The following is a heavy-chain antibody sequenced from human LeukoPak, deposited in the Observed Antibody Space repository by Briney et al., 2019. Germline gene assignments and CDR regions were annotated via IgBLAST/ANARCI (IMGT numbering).Heavy chain of an antibody. J-gene: IGHJ5*02. Sequence: GGSLRLSCAASGFTFSSYSMNWVRQAPGKGLEWVSSISSSSSYIYYADSVKGRFTISRDNAKNSLYLQMNSLRAEDTAVYYCARDALIWFGEFSFDPWGQGTLVTVSS. V-gene: IGHV3-21*01. CDR2: ISSSSSYI. CDR1: GFTFSSYS. CDR3: ARDALIWFGEFSFDP. D-gene: IGHD3-10*01.